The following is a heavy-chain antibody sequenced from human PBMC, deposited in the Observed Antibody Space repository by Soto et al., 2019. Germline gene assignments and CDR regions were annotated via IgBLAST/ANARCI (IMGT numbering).Heavy chain of an antibody. CDR3: TTEVPTVAYVNSYAMDF. Sequence: PGGSLRLSCAASGFNFRNAWMNWVRQAPGKGLEWVGHIKSKADGGTTNYAASVEGRVTISRDDYENTLYLEMNSLKIDDTAKYYCTTEVPTVAYVNSYAMDFWGQGTTVTVAS. J-gene: IGHJ6*02. V-gene: IGHV3-15*07. CDR1: GFNFRNAW. CDR2: IKSKADGGTT. D-gene: IGHD4-4*01.